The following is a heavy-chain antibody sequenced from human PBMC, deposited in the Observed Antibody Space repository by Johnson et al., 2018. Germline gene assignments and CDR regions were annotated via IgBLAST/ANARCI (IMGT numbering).Heavy chain of an antibody. D-gene: IGHD1-26*01. CDR2: IKQDGSEK. CDR1: GFTFSSYW. V-gene: IGHV3-7*03. J-gene: IGHJ6*03. Sequence: VHLVQSGGGLVQPGGSLRLSCAASGFTFSSYWMSWVRQAPGKGLEWVANIKQDGSEKYDVDSMKGRFTISKDNAKNSLYLQMNSLKTEDTAVYYCTGELPLGHYYYMDVWGKGTTVTVSS. CDR3: TGELPLGHYYYMDV.